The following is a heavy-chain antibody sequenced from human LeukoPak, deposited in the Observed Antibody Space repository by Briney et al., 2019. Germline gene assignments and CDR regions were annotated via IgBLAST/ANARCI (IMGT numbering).Heavy chain of an antibody. J-gene: IGHJ5*02. CDR1: GGTISSGDYY. CDR3: ARPYYYDSRIDP. Sequence: SETLSLTCTVSGGTISSGDYYWSWIRQPPGKGLEWIAYMYYSGSTYYNPSLKSRVTMSADTSKNQLSLKLSSVTAADTAVYYCARPYYYDSRIDPWGQGILVTVSS. CDR2: MYYSGST. D-gene: IGHD3-22*01. V-gene: IGHV4-30-4*01.